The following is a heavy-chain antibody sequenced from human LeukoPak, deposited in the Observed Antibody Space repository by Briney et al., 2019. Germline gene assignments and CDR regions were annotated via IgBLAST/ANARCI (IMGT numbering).Heavy chain of an antibody. CDR1: DFTFTNAW. CDR3: TTGLKSSIAAL. Sequence: GGSLRLSCAASDFTFTNAWMSWVRQAPGKGLEWVGRIKSKTDGGTTDYAAPVKGRFTISRDDSKNTLYLQMNSLKTEDTAVYYCTTGLKSSIAALWGQGTLVTVSS. J-gene: IGHJ4*02. V-gene: IGHV3-15*01. D-gene: IGHD6-6*01. CDR2: IKSKTDGGTT.